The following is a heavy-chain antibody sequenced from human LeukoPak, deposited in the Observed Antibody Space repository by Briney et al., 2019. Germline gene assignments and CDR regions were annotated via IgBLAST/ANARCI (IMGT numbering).Heavy chain of an antibody. CDR1: GFIFDDYA. CDR3: AKGGRIVGATYDAFDI. D-gene: IGHD1-26*01. V-gene: IGHV3-9*01. CDR2: ISWNSGSI. Sequence: GRSLRLSCAASGFIFDDYAMHWVRQAPGKGLEWVSGISWNSGSIGYADSVKGRFTISRDNAKNSLYLQMNSLRAEDTALYYCAKGGRIVGATYDAFDIWGQGTMVTVSS. J-gene: IGHJ3*02.